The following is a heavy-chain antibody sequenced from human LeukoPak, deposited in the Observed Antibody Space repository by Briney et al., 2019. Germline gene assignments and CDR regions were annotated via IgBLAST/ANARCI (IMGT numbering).Heavy chain of an antibody. D-gene: IGHD6-13*01. CDR3: AKSPRILAAAVRLYYYYYYMDV. Sequence: GGSLRLSCAASGFTFSNYWMHWVRQAPGKGLVWVSRIHTDGISTTYADSVKGRFTISRDNSKNTLYLQMNSLRAEDTAVYYCAKSPRILAAAVRLYYYYYYMDVWGKGTTVTVSS. J-gene: IGHJ6*03. CDR2: IHTDGIST. CDR1: GFTFSNYW. V-gene: IGHV3-74*01.